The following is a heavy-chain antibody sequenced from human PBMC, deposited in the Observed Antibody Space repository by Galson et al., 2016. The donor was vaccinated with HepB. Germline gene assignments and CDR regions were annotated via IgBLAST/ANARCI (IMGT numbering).Heavy chain of an antibody. D-gene: IGHD4-23*01. CDR2: IGGSGGST. CDR3: AKHGDNWGSYFDY. J-gene: IGHJ4*02. CDR1: GFTFRSYA. V-gene: IGHV3-23*01. Sequence: SLRLSCAASGFTFRSYAMSWVRQGPGKGLECVSAIGGSGGSTYYADSGKGRFTISRDNSKNPLFLQMDSLRVEDTAVYYCAKHGDNWGSYFDYWGQETLVTVSS.